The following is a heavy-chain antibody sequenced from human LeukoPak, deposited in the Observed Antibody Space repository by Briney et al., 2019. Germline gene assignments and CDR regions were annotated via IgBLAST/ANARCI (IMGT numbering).Heavy chain of an antibody. CDR2: IYYSGTT. CDR3: ARDGRASYYYYYMDV. V-gene: IGHV4-39*07. Sequence: SETLSLTCTISGGSISSSNYHWGWIRQPPGKGLEWIGSIYYSGTTYYNPSLKSRVTISVDTSKNQFFLKLISVTAADTAVYYCARDGRASYYYYYMDVWGEGTTVTVSS. CDR1: GGSISSSNYH. J-gene: IGHJ6*03.